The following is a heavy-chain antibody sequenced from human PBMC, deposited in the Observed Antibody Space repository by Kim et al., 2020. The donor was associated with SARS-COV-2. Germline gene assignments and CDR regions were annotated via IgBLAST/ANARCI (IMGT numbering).Heavy chain of an antibody. D-gene: IGHD3-10*01. Sequence: ASVKVSCQASGYSFTSSAMTWVRQAPGQGHEWVGWINTNTQIPAYAEGFSGRVVFSLDTSVSTAYLHISNLRPDDTGIYFCARVLNTAWFASDVWGQGT. J-gene: IGHJ4*02. CDR1: GYSFTSSA. CDR2: INTNTQIP. V-gene: IGHV7-4-1*02. CDR3: ARVLNTAWFASDV.